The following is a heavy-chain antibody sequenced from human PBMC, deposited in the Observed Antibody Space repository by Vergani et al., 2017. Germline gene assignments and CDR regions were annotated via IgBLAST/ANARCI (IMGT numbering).Heavy chain of an antibody. CDR1: GGSFSGYY. D-gene: IGHD3-3*01. CDR3: ARPLGFGVVIK. V-gene: IGHV4-34*01. J-gene: IGHJ4*02. Sequence: QVQLQQWGAGLLKPSETLSLTCAVYGGSFSGYYWSWIRQPPGKGLEWIGEINHSGSTNYNPSLKSRVTISVDTSKNQFSLKLSSVTAAATAVYYCARPLGFGVVIKWGQGTLVTVSS. CDR2: INHSGST.